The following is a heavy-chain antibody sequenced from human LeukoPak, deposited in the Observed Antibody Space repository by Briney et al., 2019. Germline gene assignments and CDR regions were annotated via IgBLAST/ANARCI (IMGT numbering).Heavy chain of an antibody. J-gene: IGHJ3*02. CDR1: GGSISSYY. CDR3: ARERARAFDI. Sequence: SETLSLTCTVSGGSISSYYWSWIRQPPGKGLEWIGYIYYSGSTNYNPSLKSRVTISVDTSKNQFSLRLSSVTAADTAVYYCARERARAFDIWGQGAMVTVSS. CDR2: IYYSGST. V-gene: IGHV4-59*01.